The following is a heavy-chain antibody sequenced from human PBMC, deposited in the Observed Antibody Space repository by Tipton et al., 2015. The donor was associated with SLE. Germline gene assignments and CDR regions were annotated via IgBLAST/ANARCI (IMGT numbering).Heavy chain of an antibody. CDR2: INSDGSVT. CDR1: GFVFSSYW. CDR3: AREVDTNSACYNWLGP. J-gene: IGHJ5*02. V-gene: IGHV3-74*01. D-gene: IGHD2-2*02. Sequence: SLRLSCAGSGFVFSSYWMHWVRRPPGKGLEWISYINSDGSVTKYADSVKGRFTISRDNAENALYLQMTTLSVEDTAVYYCAREVDTNSACYNWLGPWGQRTQLAV.